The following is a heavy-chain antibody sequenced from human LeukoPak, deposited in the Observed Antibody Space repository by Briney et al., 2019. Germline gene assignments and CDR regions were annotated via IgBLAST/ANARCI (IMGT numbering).Heavy chain of an antibody. CDR2: ISFDAATE. V-gene: IGHV3-30*18. J-gene: IGHJ4*02. CDR1: GFTFTGYS. D-gene: IGHD5-18*01. CDR3: AKDEGYFSYFFDS. Sequence: GGSLRLSCVASGFTFTGYSMHWLRQAPGKGLEWLSIISFDAATEYYADSLQGRFTISRDNSENTVYLQMSSLRVEDTAIYYCAKDEGYFSYFFDSWGQGTLATVSS.